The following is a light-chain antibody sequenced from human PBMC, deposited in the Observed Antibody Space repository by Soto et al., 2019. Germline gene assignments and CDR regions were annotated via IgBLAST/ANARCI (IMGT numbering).Light chain of an antibody. Sequence: EIVLTQSPATLSLSPGERATLSCRASQTISRYLAWYQQRPGQAPRLLIYDASNRATDIPARFSGSGSGTEFTLTISSLEPVDFAVYYCQHRNNWPLTFGGGTKVEIK. J-gene: IGKJ4*01. V-gene: IGKV3-11*01. CDR1: QTISRY. CDR3: QHRNNWPLT. CDR2: DAS.